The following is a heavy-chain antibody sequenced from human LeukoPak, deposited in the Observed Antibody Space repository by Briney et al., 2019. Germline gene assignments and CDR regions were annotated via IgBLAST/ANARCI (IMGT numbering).Heavy chain of an antibody. J-gene: IGHJ4*02. V-gene: IGHV4-59*12. CDR2: ISYNGNT. D-gene: IGHD6-19*01. Sequence: PSETLSLTCTVHGGSISGYSWDWIRQPPGKGLEWIGYISYNGNTNYNPSLKSRVTLSVDTSKSQLSPKLNSVTAPATGLYYCTRVDPQWLAAFDYWCQGILVTVSS. CDR3: TRVDPQWLAAFDY. CDR1: GGSISGYS.